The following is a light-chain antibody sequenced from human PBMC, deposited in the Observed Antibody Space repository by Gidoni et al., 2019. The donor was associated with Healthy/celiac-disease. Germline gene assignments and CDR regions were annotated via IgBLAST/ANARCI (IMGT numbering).Light chain of an antibody. CDR2: KVS. CDR1: QSLVQSDGNTY. J-gene: IGKJ1*01. CDR3: MQGTHFWT. Sequence: EVVMTQSPLSLPVTRGRPASISCRSSQSLVQSDGNTYLNLFKQRPGQSPMRLIYKVSNRDSGFPDRFSGSGSGTDFTLKISRVEAEDVGVYYCMQGTHFWTFXQXTKVEIK. V-gene: IGKV2-30*02.